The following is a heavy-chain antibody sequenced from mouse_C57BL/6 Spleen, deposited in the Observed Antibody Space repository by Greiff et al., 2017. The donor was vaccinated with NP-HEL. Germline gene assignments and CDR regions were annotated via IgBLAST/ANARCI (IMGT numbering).Heavy chain of an antibody. CDR3: ARDYDYDDAMDY. CDR1: GYTFTSYW. D-gene: IGHD2-4*01. Sequence: QVQLKQPGAELVKPGASVKMSCKASGYTFTSYWITWVKQRPGQGLEWIGDIYPGSGSTNYNEKFKSKATLTVDTSSSTAYMQLSSLTSEDSAVYYCARDYDYDDAMDYWGQGTSVTVSS. CDR2: IYPGSGST. J-gene: IGHJ4*01. V-gene: IGHV1-55*01.